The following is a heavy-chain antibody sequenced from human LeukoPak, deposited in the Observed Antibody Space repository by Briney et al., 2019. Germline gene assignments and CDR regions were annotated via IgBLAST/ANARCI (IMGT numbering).Heavy chain of an antibody. J-gene: IGHJ5*02. Sequence: ASVKVSCTASGYIFTSYDISWVRQAPGQGLEWMGWIRSNDGHTKYAQKLQGRVTMTIDTSTTTVYMELRSLTSDDTAMYYCARQQLVPNWFDPWGQGTLVTVSS. D-gene: IGHD6-13*01. V-gene: IGHV1-18*01. CDR2: IRSNDGHT. CDR3: ARQQLVPNWFDP. CDR1: GYIFTSYD.